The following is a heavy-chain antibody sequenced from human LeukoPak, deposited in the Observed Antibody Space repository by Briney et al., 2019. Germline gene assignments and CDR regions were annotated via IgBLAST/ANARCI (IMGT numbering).Heavy chain of an antibody. CDR3: ARVVVVPAATYYYYYYGMDV. V-gene: IGHV4-59*08. Sequence: SETLSLTCTVSGGSISSYYWSWIRQPPGKGLEWIGYIYYSGSTNYNPSLKSRVTISVDTSKNQFSLKLSSVTAADTAVYYCARVVVVPAATYYYYYYGMDVWGQGTTVTVSS. J-gene: IGHJ6*02. D-gene: IGHD2-2*01. CDR1: GGSISSYY. CDR2: IYYSGST.